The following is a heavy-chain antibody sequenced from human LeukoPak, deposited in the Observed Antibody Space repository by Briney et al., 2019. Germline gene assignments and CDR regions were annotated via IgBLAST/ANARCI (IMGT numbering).Heavy chain of an antibody. CDR2: ISYDESNT. CDR1: GFTFSSYA. V-gene: IGHV3-30*04. J-gene: IGHJ4*02. D-gene: IGHD3-10*01. CDR3: AREWSGFGELPDY. Sequence: PGGSLRLSCAASGFTFSSYAMHWVRQAPGKGLEWVALISYDESNTFYADSVKGRFTISRDNAKNTLYLQMNSLRVEDTAVYYCAREWSGFGELPDYWGQGTLVTVSS.